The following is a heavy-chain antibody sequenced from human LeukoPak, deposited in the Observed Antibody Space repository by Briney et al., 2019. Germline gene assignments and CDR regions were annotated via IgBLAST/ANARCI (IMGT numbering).Heavy chain of an antibody. CDR2: ISYDGSNK. CDR3: AKRIFTMVRGAFDY. CDR1: GFTFSSYG. V-gene: IGHV3-30*18. Sequence: GGSLRLSCAASGFTFSSYGMHWVRQAPGKGLEWVAVISYDGSNKYYADSVKGRFTISRDNSKNTLYLQMNSLRAEDTAVYYCAKRIFTMVRGAFDYWGQGTLVTVSS. D-gene: IGHD3-10*01. J-gene: IGHJ4*02.